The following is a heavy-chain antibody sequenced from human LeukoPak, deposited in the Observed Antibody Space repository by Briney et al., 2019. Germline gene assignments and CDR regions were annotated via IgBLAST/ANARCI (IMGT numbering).Heavy chain of an antibody. J-gene: IGHJ4*02. CDR2: ISGDGSST. CDR3: ARGGWGTAIDY. Sequence: GGSLRLSCAASGFTFSSYWMHWVRQAPEKGLVWVSYISGDGSSTTYADSVKGRFTISRDNAKNTLDLQMNSLRAEDTAVYYCARGGWGTAIDYWAQGTLVTVSS. V-gene: IGHV3-74*01. CDR1: GFTFSSYW. D-gene: IGHD1-7*01.